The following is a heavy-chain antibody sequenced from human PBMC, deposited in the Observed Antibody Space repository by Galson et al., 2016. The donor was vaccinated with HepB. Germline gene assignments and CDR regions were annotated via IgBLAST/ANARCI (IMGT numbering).Heavy chain of an antibody. CDR1: GFTVSSDY. V-gene: IGHV3-66*02. Sequence: SLRLSCAVFGFTVSSDYMSWVRQAPGKELEWVSVIYTGGDTYYADSAKRRFTISRDNSKNTLYLQMSSLRTEDTAVYFCARDPGLRNGMGGWGKGTTVTVSS. CDR2: IYTGGDT. J-gene: IGHJ6*04. D-gene: IGHD4-17*01. CDR3: ARDPGLRNGMGG.